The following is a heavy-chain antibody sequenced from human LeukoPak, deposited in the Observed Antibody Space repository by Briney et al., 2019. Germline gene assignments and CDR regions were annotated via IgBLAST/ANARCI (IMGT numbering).Heavy chain of an antibody. CDR3: ARGDCSSTSCYYGGGAGPTNFDY. Sequence: GASVKVSCKASGYTFTSYAMNWVRQAPGQGLEWMGWINTNTGNPTHAQGFTGRFVFSLDTSVSTAYLQISSLKAEDTAVYYCARGDCSSTSCYYGGGAGPTNFDYWGQGTLVTVSS. D-gene: IGHD2-2*01. CDR1: GYTFTSYA. V-gene: IGHV7-4-1*02. CDR2: INTNTGNP. J-gene: IGHJ4*02.